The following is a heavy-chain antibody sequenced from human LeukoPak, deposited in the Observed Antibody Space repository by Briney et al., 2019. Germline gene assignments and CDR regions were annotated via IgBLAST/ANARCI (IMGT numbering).Heavy chain of an antibody. CDR2: MSSGSRYI. CDR3: ARDRPTGASRIFVVQ. CDR1: GFTFTTYA. Sequence: PGGALRLSCTASGFTFTTYAMTWVRQAPGEGPEWISSMSSGSRYIYYADSVRGRFTISRDNARNSLYLAMNNLRAEDTAIYYCARDRPTGASRIFVVQWGQGTPVTVSS. J-gene: IGHJ4*02. D-gene: IGHD2-15*01. V-gene: IGHV3-21*06.